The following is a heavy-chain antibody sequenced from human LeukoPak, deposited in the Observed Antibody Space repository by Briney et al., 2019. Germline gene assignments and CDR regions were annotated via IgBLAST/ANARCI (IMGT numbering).Heavy chain of an antibody. CDR2: IRYDGSNK. D-gene: IGHD4-17*01. CDR3: AKDLTTVTSRGDY. CDR1: GFIFSSYG. V-gene: IGHV3-30*02. Sequence: PGGSLRLSCAASGFIFSSYGMHWVRQAPGKGLEWMAFIRYDGSNKYYADSVKGRFTISRDNSKNTLYLQMNGLTPDDTAVYYCAKDLTTVTSRGDYWGQGSLVTVSS. J-gene: IGHJ4*02.